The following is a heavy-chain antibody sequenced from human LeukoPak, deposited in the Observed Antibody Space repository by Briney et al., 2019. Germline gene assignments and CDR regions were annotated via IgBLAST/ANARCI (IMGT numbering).Heavy chain of an antibody. Sequence: SETLSLTCTVSGGSISSSSYYWGWIRQPPGKGLEWIGSTYYSGSTYYNPSLKSRVTISVDTSKNQFSLKLSSVTAADTAVYYCVRHVYYYGSGSYHYFDYWGQGTLVTVSS. CDR2: TYYSGST. CDR3: VRHVYYYGSGSYHYFDY. CDR1: GGSISSSSYY. J-gene: IGHJ4*02. V-gene: IGHV4-39*01. D-gene: IGHD3-10*01.